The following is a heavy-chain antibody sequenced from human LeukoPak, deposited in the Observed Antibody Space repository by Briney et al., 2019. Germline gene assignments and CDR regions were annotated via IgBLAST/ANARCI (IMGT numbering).Heavy chain of an antibody. Sequence: ASVKVSCKASGYTFTSYDIDWVRQATGQGLEWMGWMNPNSANTGYAQKFQGRVTMTRNTSTNTAYLEMTSLTSEDTAVYYCARGVRFGELFSAYWGQGTLVTVSS. CDR3: ARGVRFGELFSAY. D-gene: IGHD3-10*01. CDR2: MNPNSANT. CDR1: GYTFTSYD. J-gene: IGHJ4*02. V-gene: IGHV1-8*01.